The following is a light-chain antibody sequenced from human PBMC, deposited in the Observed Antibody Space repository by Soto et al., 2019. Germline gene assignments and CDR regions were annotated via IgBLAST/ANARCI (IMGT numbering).Light chain of an antibody. J-gene: IGKJ5*01. CDR3: QQYGKSPVT. V-gene: IGKV3-20*01. Sequence: IVVTQSPGTLSLSPGERATLSCRASQSVPSSHLAWYQQKPGQAPRLLIYSASIRATGIPDRFSGSGFGTDFTLTINRLEPEDFAMYYCQQYGKSPVTFGQGTRLDIK. CDR1: QSVPSSH. CDR2: SAS.